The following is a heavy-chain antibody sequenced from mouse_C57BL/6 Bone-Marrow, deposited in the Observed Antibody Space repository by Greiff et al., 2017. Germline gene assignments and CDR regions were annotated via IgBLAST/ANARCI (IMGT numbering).Heavy chain of an antibody. J-gene: IGHJ2*01. CDR2: IDPENGDT. CDR1: GFNIKDDY. CDR3: FITPPSYYFDY. Sequence: EVQLQQSGAELVRPGASVKLSCTASGFNIKDDYMHWVKQRPEQGLEWSGWIDPENGDTEYASKFQGKATITADTSSNTAYLQLSSLTSDDTAVYYCFITPPSYYFDYWGQGTTLTVSS. D-gene: IGHD1-1*01. V-gene: IGHV14-4*01.